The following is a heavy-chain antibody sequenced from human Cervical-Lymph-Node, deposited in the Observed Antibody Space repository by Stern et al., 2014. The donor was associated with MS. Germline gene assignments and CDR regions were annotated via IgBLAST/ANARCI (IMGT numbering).Heavy chain of an antibody. V-gene: IGHV1-69*04. Sequence: VQLVESAAEVSKPGSSVKVSCKASGGTLRRNAIRWVLQAPGQGLEWIGRTIFMGGITNFAQNFQGRLTITADESTSTAYLELSSLKSEDTAVYYCATGDYSYGSGPDYWGQGTLGTVSS. D-gene: IGHD3-10*01. CDR1: GGTLRRNA. CDR3: ATGDYSYGSGPDY. J-gene: IGHJ4*02. CDR2: TIFMGGIT.